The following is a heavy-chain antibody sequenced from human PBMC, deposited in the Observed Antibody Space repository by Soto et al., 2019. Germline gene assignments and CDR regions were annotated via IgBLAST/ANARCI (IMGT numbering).Heavy chain of an antibody. V-gene: IGHV4-39*01. CDR3: ARLGYSSSWGYYYYRMAV. D-gene: IGHD6-13*01. CDR1: GGSISSSSYY. CDR2: IYYSGST. J-gene: IGHJ6*02. Sequence: LETLSLTCTVSGGSISSSSYYWGRIRQPPGKGLEWIGSIYYSGSTYYNTSLKSRVTISVDTSKNQFSLKLSSVTAADTAVYYCARLGYSSSWGYYYYRMAVWGQGTTVTVSS.